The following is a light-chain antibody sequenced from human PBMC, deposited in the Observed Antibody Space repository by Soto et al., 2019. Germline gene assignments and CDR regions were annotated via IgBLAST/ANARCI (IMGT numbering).Light chain of an antibody. CDR2: GAS. V-gene: IGKV3-20*01. J-gene: IGKJ4*01. CDR1: QNINNNY. CDR3: QQYTTSLLT. Sequence: IVLTQSPGTLTLSPGEGATLSCRASQNINNNYLAWYQQKPGQAPRLLIHGASSRATGIPDRFSGSGSGTDFTRTISRLEPEDFAVYYCQQYTTSLLTFGGGTKVEIK.